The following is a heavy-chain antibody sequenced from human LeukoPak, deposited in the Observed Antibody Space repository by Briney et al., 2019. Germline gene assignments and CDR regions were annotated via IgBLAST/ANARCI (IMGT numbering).Heavy chain of an antibody. V-gene: IGHV4-30-4*08. CDR2: NYYSGGT. J-gene: IGHJ4*02. CDR1: GGSISSGDYY. D-gene: IGHD2-2*01. Sequence: SQTLTLTCTVSGGSISSGDYYWSWIRQPPGKGLEWIGYNYYSGGTYYNPSLKSRVTISVDTSKNQFSLKLSSVTAADTAVYYCAREGGFYCSSTSCYGLDYWGQGTLVTVSS. CDR3: AREGGFYCSSTSCYGLDY.